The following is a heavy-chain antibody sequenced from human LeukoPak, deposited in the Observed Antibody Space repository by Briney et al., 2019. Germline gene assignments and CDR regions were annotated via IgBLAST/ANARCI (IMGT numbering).Heavy chain of an antibody. V-gene: IGHV3-53*01. D-gene: IGHD3-3*02. CDR1: GFTVSTKY. CDR3: ARVGDHFHWNLDL. CDR2: IYSGATT. Sequence: GGSLRLSCAASGFTVSTKYMNWVRQAPGKALEWVSIIYSGATTYYADSVKGRFTISRDTSKNTLSLQMNSLRAEDTAIYFCARVGDHFHWNLDLWGRGTLVSVSS. J-gene: IGHJ2*01.